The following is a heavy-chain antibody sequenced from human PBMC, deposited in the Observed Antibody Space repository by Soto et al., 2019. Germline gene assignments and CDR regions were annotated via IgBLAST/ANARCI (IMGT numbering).Heavy chain of an antibody. J-gene: IGHJ4*02. CDR1: GFTFSSYA. D-gene: IGHD2-15*01. Sequence: GGSLRLSCAASGFTFSSYAMSWVRQAPGKGLEWVSAISGSGGSTYYADSVKGRFTISRDNSKNTLYLQMNSLRAEDTAVYYCAKAGYCSGGSCYLFDYWGQGTLVTVSS. CDR2: ISGSGGST. V-gene: IGHV3-23*01. CDR3: AKAGYCSGGSCYLFDY.